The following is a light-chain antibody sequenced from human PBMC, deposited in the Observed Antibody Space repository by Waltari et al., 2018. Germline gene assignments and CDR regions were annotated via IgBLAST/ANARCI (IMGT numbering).Light chain of an antibody. CDR3: QAWDSSTVV. CDR2: QDS. V-gene: IGLV3-1*01. J-gene: IGLJ2*01. Sequence: SYELPQPPSASVSPGQTASITCSGDTVGAKHACWYQQKPGQSPVLVIYQDSKRPSGIPERFSGSNSGNTATLTISGTQAMDEADYYCQAWDSSTVVFGGGTKLTVL. CDR1: TVGAKH.